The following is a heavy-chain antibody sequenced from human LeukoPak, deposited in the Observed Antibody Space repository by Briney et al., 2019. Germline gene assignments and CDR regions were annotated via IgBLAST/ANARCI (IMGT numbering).Heavy chain of an antibody. D-gene: IGHD6-13*01. CDR2: IWYDGSNK. J-gene: IGHJ4*02. CDR1: GFTFSSYG. V-gene: IGHV3-33*01. CDR3: XXXXXVGSSWSYFDY. Sequence: PGRSLRLSCAASGFTFSSYGMHWVRQAPGKGLEWVAVIWYDGSNKYYADSVKGRFTISRDNSKNTLYLQMNSLGAEDTAVYYXXXXXXVGSSWSYFDYWGQGTLVTVSS.